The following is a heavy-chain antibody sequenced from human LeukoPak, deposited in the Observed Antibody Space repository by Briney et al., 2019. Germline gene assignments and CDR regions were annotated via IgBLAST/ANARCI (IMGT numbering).Heavy chain of an antibody. V-gene: IGHV4-39*01. CDR1: GGSISSSSYY. CDR3: VGYSSDWYEYYFDY. Sequence: SETLSLTCTVSGGSISSSSYYWGWIRQPPGKGLEWIGSIYYSGSTYYNPSLKSRVTISVDTSKNQFSLKLSSVTAADTAVYYCVGYSSDWYEYYFDYWGQGTLVTVSS. J-gene: IGHJ4*02. D-gene: IGHD6-19*01. CDR2: IYYSGST.